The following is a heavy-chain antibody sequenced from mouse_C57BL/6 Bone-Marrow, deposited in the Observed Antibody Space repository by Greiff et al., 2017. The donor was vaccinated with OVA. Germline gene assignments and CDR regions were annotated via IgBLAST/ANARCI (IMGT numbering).Heavy chain of an antibody. J-gene: IGHJ2*01. CDR3: ARHYFY. CDR2: INSDGGST. CDR1: GFTFSDYG. Sequence: DVMLVESGGGLVKPGGSLKLSCAASGFTFSDYGMHWVRQAPEKGLELVAAINSDGGSTYYPDTMERRFIISRDNTKKTLYLQMSSLRSEDTALYYCARHYFYWGQGTTLTVSS. V-gene: IGHV5-6-2*01.